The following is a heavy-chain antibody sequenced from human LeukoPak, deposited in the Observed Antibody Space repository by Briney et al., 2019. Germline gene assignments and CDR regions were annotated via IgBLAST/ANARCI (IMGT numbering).Heavy chain of an antibody. J-gene: IGHJ4*02. Sequence: PSETLSLTCAVYGGSFSGYYWSWIRQPPGKGLEWIGEINHSGSTNYNPSLKSRVTISVDTSKNQFSLKLSSVTAADTAVYYCARGDPTRSDYWGQGTLVTVSS. CDR2: INHSGST. V-gene: IGHV4-34*01. CDR1: GGSFSGYY. CDR3: ARGDPTRSDY.